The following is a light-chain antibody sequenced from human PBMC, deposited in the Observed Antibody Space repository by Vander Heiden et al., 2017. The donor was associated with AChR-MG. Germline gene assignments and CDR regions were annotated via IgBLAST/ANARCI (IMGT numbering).Light chain of an antibody. CDR3: HSRDSGGNHEI. V-gene: IGLV3-19*01. Sequence: SSELSQDPAVSVAFWQTGTITCQGYSVRSYPATWYRPNPGQAPVLVIYGISKRPSAIPDRFSASSSGNTASLTITGAQAEDEADYYCHSRDSGGNHEIFGGGTKLTVL. CDR2: GIS. J-gene: IGLJ2*01. CDR1: SVRSYP.